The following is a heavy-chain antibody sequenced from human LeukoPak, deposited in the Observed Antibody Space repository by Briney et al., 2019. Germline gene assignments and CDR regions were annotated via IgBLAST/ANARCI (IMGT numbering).Heavy chain of an antibody. CDR3: ARARGPVLGYAFDI. CDR1: GGSISSCGYS. D-gene: IGHD3-16*01. V-gene: IGHV4-30-2*01. Sequence: PSQTLSLTCAVSGGSISSCGYSWRWIRQPPGKGLEWIGYIYHSGSTYYNPSLKSRVTISVDRSKNQFSLKLSSVTAADTAVYYCARARGPVLGYAFDIWGQGTMVTVSS. J-gene: IGHJ3*02. CDR2: IYHSGST.